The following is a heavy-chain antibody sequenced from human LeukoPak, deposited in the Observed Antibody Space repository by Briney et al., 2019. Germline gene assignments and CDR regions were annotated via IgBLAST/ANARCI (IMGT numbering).Heavy chain of an antibody. V-gene: IGHV1-45*02. D-gene: IGHD3-10*01. CDR2: ITPFNGNT. J-gene: IGHJ6*03. CDR1: GYTFTYRH. Sequence: SVKVSCKASGYTFTYRHLHWVRQAPGQALEWMGWITPFNGNTNYAQKFQDRVTITRDRSMSTAYMELSSLRSDDTAVYYCARDLWFGELHPIFDYYYYYMDVWGKGTTVTISS. CDR3: ARDLWFGELHPIFDYYYYYMDV.